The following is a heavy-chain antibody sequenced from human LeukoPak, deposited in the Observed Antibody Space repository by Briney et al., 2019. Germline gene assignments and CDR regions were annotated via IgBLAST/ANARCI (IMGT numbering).Heavy chain of an antibody. J-gene: IGHJ1*01. D-gene: IGHD3-22*01. CDR1: GGPISGYQ. Sequence: SETLSLTCSVSGGPISGYQWNWIRQPPGKGLEWIAYMYYRGTTNYRPSLRSRVTMSVDTSKSQFSLRLSSVTAADTAVYYCASVPADESTGYGRGYYQHWGQGTLVTVSS. CDR3: ASVPADESTGYGRGYYQH. CDR2: MYYRGTT. V-gene: IGHV4-59*01.